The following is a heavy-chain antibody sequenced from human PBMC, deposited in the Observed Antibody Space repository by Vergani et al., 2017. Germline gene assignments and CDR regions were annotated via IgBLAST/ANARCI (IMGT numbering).Heavy chain of an antibody. J-gene: IGHJ4*02. D-gene: IGHD3-10*01. CDR1: GLTFNSYG. CDR2: IRSDESRR. V-gene: IGHV3-30*02. Sequence: QVQLVESGGGVVQPGGSLRLSCAASGLTFNSYGMHWVRQAPGKGLEWVASIRSDESRRYYGDSMEGPFTISRDNSKNTLYLQMKSLRPEDTAVYYCAKDSGTMVRGFFDYWGQGTLVTVSS. CDR3: AKDSGTMVRGFFDY.